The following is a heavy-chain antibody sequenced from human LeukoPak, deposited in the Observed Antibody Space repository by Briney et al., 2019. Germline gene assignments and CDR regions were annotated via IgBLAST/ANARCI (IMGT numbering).Heavy chain of an antibody. D-gene: IGHD6-13*01. J-gene: IGHJ4*02. CDR2: IYYSGST. CDR3: ARASIASGRGDFDY. CDR1: GGSISSSSYY. V-gene: IGHV4-39*07. Sequence: SETLSLTCTVSGGSISSSSYYWGWIRQPPGKGLEWIGSIYYSGSTNYNPSLKSRVTISVDTSKNQFSLKLSSVTAADTAVYYCARASIASGRGDFDYWGQGTLVTVSS.